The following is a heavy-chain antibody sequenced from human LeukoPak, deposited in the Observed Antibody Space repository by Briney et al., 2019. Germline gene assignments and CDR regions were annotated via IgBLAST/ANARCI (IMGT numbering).Heavy chain of an antibody. Sequence: SETLSLTCTVSGGSVSSSSHYWGWIRQPPGKGLEWMGSVYYSGTTYYNSSLESRVTISVDTSKNHFSLILTSVTAADTAVYYCARQASDYFYYYMDVWGKGTTVTVS. CDR2: VYYSGTT. CDR1: GGSVSSSSHY. V-gene: IGHV4-39*01. CDR3: ARQASDYFYYYMDV. J-gene: IGHJ6*03.